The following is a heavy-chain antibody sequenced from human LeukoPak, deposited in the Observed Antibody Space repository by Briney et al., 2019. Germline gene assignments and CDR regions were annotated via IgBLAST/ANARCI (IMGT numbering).Heavy chain of an antibody. J-gene: IGHJ4*02. V-gene: IGHV4-39*07. CDR2: IYYSGST. D-gene: IGHD3/OR15-3a*01. CDR1: GGSVSSGSYY. Sequence: PSETLSLTCTVSGGSVSSGSYYWGWLRQPPGKGLEWVGNIYYSGSTYYNPSLKSRVTISVETSKNQFSLKLNSVTAADTAVYYCARQTGSGLFILPGGQGTLVTVSS. CDR3: ARQTGSGLFILP.